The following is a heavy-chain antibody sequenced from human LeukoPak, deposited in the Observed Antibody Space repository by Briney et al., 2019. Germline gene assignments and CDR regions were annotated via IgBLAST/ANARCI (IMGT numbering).Heavy chain of an antibody. D-gene: IGHD2-2*01. CDR1: GYTFTSYG. CDR3: ARDWVVPAAILDYYGMDV. V-gene: IGHV1-18*01. Sequence: ASVKVSCKASGYTFTSYGISWVRQAPGQGLEWMGWISAYNGNTNYAQKLQGRVAMTTDTSTSTAYMELRSLRSDDTAVYYCARDWVVPAAILDYYGMDVWGRGTTVTVSS. CDR2: ISAYNGNT. J-gene: IGHJ6*02.